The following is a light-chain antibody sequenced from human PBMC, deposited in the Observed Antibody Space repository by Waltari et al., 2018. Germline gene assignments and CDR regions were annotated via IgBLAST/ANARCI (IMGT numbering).Light chain of an antibody. CDR1: QPVSNY. V-gene: IGKV3-11*01. CDR3: QHRSSWPLT. J-gene: IGKJ4*01. Sequence: EIVLTQSPATLSLSPGDRATLSCRASQPVSNYLAWYQQKPGQAPRLLIYDASNRATGIPARFSGSGSGTDFTLTITSLEPEDFAVYYCQHRSSWPLTFGGGTQVVIK. CDR2: DAS.